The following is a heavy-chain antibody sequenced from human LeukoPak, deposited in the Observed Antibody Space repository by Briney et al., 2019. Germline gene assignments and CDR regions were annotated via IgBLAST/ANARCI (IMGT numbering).Heavy chain of an antibody. CDR1: GYTFTSYG. J-gene: IGHJ6*04. V-gene: IGHV1-18*04. CDR2: ISAYNGNT. Sequence: ASVKVSCKASGYTFTSYGISWVRQASGQGLEWMGWISAYNGNTNYAQKLQGRVTMTTDTSTSTAYMELRSLRSDDTAVYYCARDRAPVLLWFGESKPYYYYGMDVWGKGTTVTVSS. CDR3: ARDRAPVLLWFGESKPYYYYGMDV. D-gene: IGHD3-10*01.